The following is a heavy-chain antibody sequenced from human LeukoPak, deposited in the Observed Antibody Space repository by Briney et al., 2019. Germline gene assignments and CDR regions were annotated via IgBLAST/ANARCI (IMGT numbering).Heavy chain of an antibody. CDR2: INHSGST. Sequence: ASETPSLTCAVYGGSFSGYYWSWIRQPPGKGLEWIGEINHSGSTNYNPSLKSRVTISVDTSKNQFSLKLSSVTAADTAVYYCARGYGSGTVYYYYGMDVWGKGTTVTVSS. V-gene: IGHV4-34*01. J-gene: IGHJ6*04. CDR3: ARGYGSGTVYYYYGMDV. D-gene: IGHD3-10*01. CDR1: GGSFSGYY.